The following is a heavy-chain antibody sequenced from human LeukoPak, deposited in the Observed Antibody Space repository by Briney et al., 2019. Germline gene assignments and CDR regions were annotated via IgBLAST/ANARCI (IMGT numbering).Heavy chain of an antibody. CDR2: ISSNGGST. Sequence: PGGSLRLSCSASGFTFSSYAMHWVRQATGKGLGYVSAISSNGGSTYYAVSVKGRFTISRDNSKNTLYLQMSSLRAEDTAVYYCVKESSGLYYFDYWGQGTLVTVSS. V-gene: IGHV3-64D*06. D-gene: IGHD6-19*01. CDR3: VKESSGLYYFDY. J-gene: IGHJ4*02. CDR1: GFTFSSYA.